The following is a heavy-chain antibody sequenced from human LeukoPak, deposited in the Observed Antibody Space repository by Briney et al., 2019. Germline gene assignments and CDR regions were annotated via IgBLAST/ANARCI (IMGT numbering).Heavy chain of an antibody. CDR3: ATVRWELLSVSAFDI. D-gene: IGHD1-26*01. J-gene: IGHJ3*02. CDR1: GYTFTGQY. CDR2: INPNSGGT. V-gene: IGHV1-2*02. Sequence: ASVKVSCKTSGYTFTGQYLHWVRQAPGQGLEWMGWINPNSGGTKSAQKFQGRVTMTEDTSTDTAYMELSSLRSEDTAVYYCATVRWELLSVSAFDIWGQGTMVTVSS.